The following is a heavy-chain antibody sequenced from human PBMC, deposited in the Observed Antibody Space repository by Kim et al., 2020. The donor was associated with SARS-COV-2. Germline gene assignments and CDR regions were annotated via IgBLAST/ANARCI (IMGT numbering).Heavy chain of an antibody. CDR3: ARGISGLKLRYFPFRLDY. J-gene: IGHJ4*02. Sequence: KSRVTISVDTSKNQFSLKLSSVTAADTAVYYCARGISGLKLRYFPFRLDYWGQGTLVTVSS. D-gene: IGHD3-9*01. V-gene: IGHV4-34*01.